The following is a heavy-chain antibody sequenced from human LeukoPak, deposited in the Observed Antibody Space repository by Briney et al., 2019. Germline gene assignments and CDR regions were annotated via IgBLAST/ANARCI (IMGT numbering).Heavy chain of an antibody. CDR1: RFVFSDYG. V-gene: IGHV3-48*01. CDR2: ISSGGSDI. D-gene: IGHD3-3*01. Sequence: GGSLRRSCAASRFVFSDYGFNWVRQAQGKGLEWISYISSGGSDIFYADSVKGRFTISRDNAKSSVFLQMSSLRGEDTAVYYCASGYDFSSGSKRGFDNWGQGALVTVSS. J-gene: IGHJ4*02. CDR3: ASGYDFSSGSKRGFDN.